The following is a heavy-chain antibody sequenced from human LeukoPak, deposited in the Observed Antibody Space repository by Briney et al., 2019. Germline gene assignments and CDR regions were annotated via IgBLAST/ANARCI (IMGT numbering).Heavy chain of an antibody. CDR1: GYTFTSYY. D-gene: IGHD1-14*01. Sequence: ASVKVSCKASGYTFTSYYMHWVRQAPGQGLEWMGIINPSGGSTSYAQKFQDRLTMTRDTSTSTVYMELSSLRSGDTALYYCASRIEQAFDVWGQGTMVTVSS. V-gene: IGHV1-46*01. CDR3: ASRIEQAFDV. J-gene: IGHJ3*01. CDR2: INPSGGST.